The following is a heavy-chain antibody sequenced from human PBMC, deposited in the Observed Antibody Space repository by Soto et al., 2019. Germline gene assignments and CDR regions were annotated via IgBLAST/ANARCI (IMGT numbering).Heavy chain of an antibody. J-gene: IGHJ4*02. Sequence: SVSNAWMNWVRQAPGKGLEWVGRIKSKTDGGTTDYAAPVKGRFTISRDNSKNTLYLQMNSLRAEDTAVYYCARGPDIVLVPAAITGPDYWGQGTLVTVSS. CDR3: ARGPDIVLVPAAITGPDY. CDR2: IKSKTDGGTT. CDR1: SVSNAW. D-gene: IGHD2-2*01. V-gene: IGHV3-15*07.